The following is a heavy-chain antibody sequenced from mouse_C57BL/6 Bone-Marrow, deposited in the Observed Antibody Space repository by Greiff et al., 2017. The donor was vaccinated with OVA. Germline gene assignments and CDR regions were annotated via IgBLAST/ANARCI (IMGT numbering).Heavy chain of an antibody. D-gene: IGHD1-1*01. Sequence: EVKLMESGGGLVKPGGSLKLSCAASGFTFSDYGMHWVRQAPEKGLEWVAYISSGSSTIYYADTVKGRVTISRDNAKNTLFLQMTSLRSEDTAMDYCARDGSSYWYAYWGQGTLVTVSA. J-gene: IGHJ3*01. CDR3: ARDGSSYWYAY. V-gene: IGHV5-17*01. CDR2: ISSGSSTI. CDR1: GFTFSDYG.